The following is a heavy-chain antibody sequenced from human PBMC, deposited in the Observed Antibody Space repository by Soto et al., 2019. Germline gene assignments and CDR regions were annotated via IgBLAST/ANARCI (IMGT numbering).Heavy chain of an antibody. CDR1: GYTFANYG. J-gene: IGHJ4*02. D-gene: IGHD3-22*01. CDR3: ARTGHSGSYDF. Sequence: ASVKVSCKASGYTFANYGIHWVRQAPGQRLEWMGWINASNGGTKYSENFQGRVTITRDTSASTVYLGLSSLSSEDTASYYCARTGHSGSYDFWGQGTLVTVSS. V-gene: IGHV1-3*01. CDR2: INASNGGT.